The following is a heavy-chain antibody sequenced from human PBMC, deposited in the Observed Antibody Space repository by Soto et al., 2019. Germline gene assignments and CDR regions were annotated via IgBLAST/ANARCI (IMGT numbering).Heavy chain of an antibody. CDR1: GYSFTSYW. Sequence: GESLKISCKGSGYSFTSYWIGWVRQMPGKGLEWMGIIYPGDSDTRYSPSFQGQVTISADKSISTAYLQWSSLKASDTATYYCAVGYCSSTSCAAGQPYYYYGMDVWGQGTTVTVSS. CDR3: AVGYCSSTSCAAGQPYYYYGMDV. D-gene: IGHD2-2*01. CDR2: IYPGDSDT. J-gene: IGHJ6*02. V-gene: IGHV5-51*01.